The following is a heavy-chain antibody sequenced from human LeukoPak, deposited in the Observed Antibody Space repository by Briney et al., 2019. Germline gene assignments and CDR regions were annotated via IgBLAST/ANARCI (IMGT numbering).Heavy chain of an antibody. V-gene: IGHV4-30-2*01. CDR3: ARHGYSSSRGVDY. Sequence: SQTLSLTCTVSGGSISSGGYYWSWIRQPPGKGLEWIGYIYHSGSTYYNPSLKSRVTISVDTSKNQFSLKLSSVTAADTAVYYCARHGYSSSRGVDYWGQGTLVTVSS. J-gene: IGHJ4*02. D-gene: IGHD6-13*01. CDR2: IYHSGST. CDR1: GGSISSGGYY.